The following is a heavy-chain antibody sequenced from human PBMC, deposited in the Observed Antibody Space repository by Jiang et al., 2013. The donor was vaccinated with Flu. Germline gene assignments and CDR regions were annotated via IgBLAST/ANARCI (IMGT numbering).Heavy chain of an antibody. V-gene: IGHV3-30-3*01. CDR2: ISHDGTNK. CDR1: GFTFTSYA. J-gene: IGHJ6*01. Sequence: VQLVESGGGVVQPGRSLRLSCAASGFTFTSYAMHWVRQAPGRGLEWVAVISHDGTNKYQADSVKGRFSISRDNSKNTLYLQMNSLRSEDTAIYYCAREYYDHWTGPVDYYYGMDVVGPVGPRSASPQ. CDR3: AREYYDHWTGPVDYYYGMDV. D-gene: IGHD3-3*01.